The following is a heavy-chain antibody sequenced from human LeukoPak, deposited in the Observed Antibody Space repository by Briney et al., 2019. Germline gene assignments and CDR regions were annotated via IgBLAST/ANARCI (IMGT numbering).Heavy chain of an antibody. CDR1: GFTFSSYA. J-gene: IGHJ4*02. D-gene: IGHD3-10*01. V-gene: IGHV3-23*01. Sequence: GGSLRLSCAASGFTFSSYAMSWVRQAPGKGLEWGSAISGSGGSTYYADSVKGRFTISRDNSKNTLYLQMNSLRAEDTAVYYCAKKLLWFGEVIDYWGQGTLVTVSS. CDR3: AKKLLWFGEVIDY. CDR2: ISGSGGST.